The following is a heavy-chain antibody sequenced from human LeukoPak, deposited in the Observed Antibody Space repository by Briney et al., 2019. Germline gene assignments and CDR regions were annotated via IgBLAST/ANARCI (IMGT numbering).Heavy chain of an antibody. CDR3: ARDSEIPEAFDI. CDR2: IYHSGST. CDR1: GGSISSSNW. D-gene: IGHD1-14*01. V-gene: IGHV4-4*02. Sequence: PSETLSLTCAVSGGSISSSNWWSWVRQPPGKGLEWIGEIYHSGSTNYNPSLKSRVTISVDTSKNQFSLKLSSVTAADTAVYYCARDSEIPEAFDIWGQGTMVTVSS. J-gene: IGHJ3*02.